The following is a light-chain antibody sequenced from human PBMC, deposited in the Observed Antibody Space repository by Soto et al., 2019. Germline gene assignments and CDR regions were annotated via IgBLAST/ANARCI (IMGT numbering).Light chain of an antibody. CDR3: QQAHTFPLT. Sequence: GDRVTITCRASQYISSWLAWYQQKPGKAPNLLIFAASSLQSGVPSRFSGSGSGTDFTLTISSLQPEDFATYYCQQAHTFPLTFGGGTKVEIK. V-gene: IGKV1D-12*01. CDR2: AAS. CDR1: QYISSW. J-gene: IGKJ4*01.